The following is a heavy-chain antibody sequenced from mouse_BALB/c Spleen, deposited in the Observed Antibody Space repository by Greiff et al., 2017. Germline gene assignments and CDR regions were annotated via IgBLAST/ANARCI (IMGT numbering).Heavy chain of an antibody. J-gene: IGHJ2*01. Sequence: EVQLVESGGDLVKPGGSLKLSCAASGFTFSSYGMSWVRQTPDKRLEWVATISSGGSYTYYPDSVKGRFTISRDNAKNTLYLQMSSLKSEDTAMYYCARDGAGYFDYWGQGTTLTVSS. CDR1: GFTFSSYG. CDR2: ISSGGSYT. CDR3: ARDGAGYFDY. V-gene: IGHV5-6*01. D-gene: IGHD2-3*01.